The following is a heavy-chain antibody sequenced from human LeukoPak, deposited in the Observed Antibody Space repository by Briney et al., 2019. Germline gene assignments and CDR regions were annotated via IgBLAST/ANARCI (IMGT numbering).Heavy chain of an antibody. CDR2: ISAYNGNT. V-gene: IGHV1-18*01. J-gene: IGHJ4*02. Sequence: ASVKVSCKGSGYTFSSYGISWVRQAPGQGLEWMGWISAYNGNTNYAQKLQGRVTMTTDTSTSTAYMELRSLTADDTAVYYCARDAAEDYYDSSGSFDYWGQGTLVTVSS. CDR3: ARDAAEDYYDSSGSFDY. CDR1: GYTFSSYG. D-gene: IGHD3-22*01.